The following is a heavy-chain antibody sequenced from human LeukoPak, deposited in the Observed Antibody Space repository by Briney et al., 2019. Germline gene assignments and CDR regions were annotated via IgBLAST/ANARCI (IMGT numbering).Heavy chain of an antibody. CDR2: ISALNGNT. Sequence: VKAFCAASSNIFTRNGLARVRQGTVKRKEWMGWISALNGNTNYAQKFQGRVTMTTDTSTSTAYMELRSLTSDDTAMCYCARDPEGVTPLDYWGQGTLVTVSS. CDR3: ARDPEGVTPLDY. V-gene: IGHV1-18*01. J-gene: IGHJ4*02. D-gene: IGHD3-10*01. CDR1: SNIFTRNG.